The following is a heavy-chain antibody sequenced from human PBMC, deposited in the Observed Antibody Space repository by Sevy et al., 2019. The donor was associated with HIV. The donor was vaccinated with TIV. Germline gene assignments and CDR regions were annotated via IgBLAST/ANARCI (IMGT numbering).Heavy chain of an antibody. CDR1: GGSITSLY. J-gene: IGHJ4*02. V-gene: IGHV4-59*08. D-gene: IGHD1-26*01. Sequence: SETLSLTCTVSGGSITSLYWNWIRQPPGKGLGWMANSYYNGHINYNPSLKSRVTLSLDTSKNQFSLRLSSVTAADTAMYYCAGENAWGRGYSWGQGTLVTVSS. CDR2: SYYNGHI. CDR3: AGENAWGRGYS.